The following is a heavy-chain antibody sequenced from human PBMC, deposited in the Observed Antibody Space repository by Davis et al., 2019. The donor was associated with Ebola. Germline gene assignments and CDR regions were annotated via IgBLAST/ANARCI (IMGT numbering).Heavy chain of an antibody. J-gene: IGHJ4*02. V-gene: IGHV3-21*01. Sequence: GESLKISCAASGFTFSSYAMHWVRQAPGKGLEWVSSISSSSSYIYYADSVKGRFTISRDNSKNTLYLQMNSLRAEDTAVYYCARVGRPSGNYYHFDYRGQGTLVTVSP. CDR3: ARVGRPSGNYYHFDY. CDR2: ISSSSSYI. CDR1: GFTFSSYA. D-gene: IGHD1-26*01.